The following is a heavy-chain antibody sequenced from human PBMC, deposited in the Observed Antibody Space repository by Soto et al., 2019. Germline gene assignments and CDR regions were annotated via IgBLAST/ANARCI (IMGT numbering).Heavy chain of an antibody. J-gene: IGHJ6*02. Sequence: VASVKVSCKASGYTFTSYDINWVRQATGQGLEWMGWMNPNSGNTGYAQKFQGRVTMTRNTSISTAYMELSSLRSEDTAVYYCATSPITYSGSWYGPLSYYYYGMDVWGQGTTVTVSS. V-gene: IGHV1-8*01. CDR2: MNPNSGNT. D-gene: IGHD6-13*01. CDR1: GYTFTSYD. CDR3: ATSPITYSGSWYGPLSYYYYGMDV.